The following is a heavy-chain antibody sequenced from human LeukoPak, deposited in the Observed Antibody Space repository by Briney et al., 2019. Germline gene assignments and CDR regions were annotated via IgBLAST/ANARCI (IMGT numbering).Heavy chain of an antibody. Sequence: SETLSLTCAVYGGSFSGYYWSWIRQPPGKGLEWIGEINHSGSTNYNPSLKSRVTISVDTSKNQFSLKLRSVTAADTDVYYCAREDTAMVSFDYWGQGTLVTVSS. D-gene: IGHD5-18*01. J-gene: IGHJ4*02. CDR2: INHSGST. CDR3: AREDTAMVSFDY. CDR1: GGSFSGYY. V-gene: IGHV4-34*01.